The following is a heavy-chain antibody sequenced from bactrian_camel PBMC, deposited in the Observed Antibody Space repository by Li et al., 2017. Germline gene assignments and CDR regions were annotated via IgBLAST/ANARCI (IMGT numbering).Heavy chain of an antibody. D-gene: IGHD2*01. CDR2: FDSDGTV. CDR1: TYPYNAYC. J-gene: IGHJ4*01. Sequence: HVQLVESGGASVQPGGSLSVACTLNTYPYNAYCSGWFRQFPGGKRECLVMFDSDGTVRYGDSVTGRATASAGAGKKTLYLQMSNLEPEDTAIYYCAGVPAGGSCLPEWDPNYMYIYWAPGTQVTVS. V-gene: IGHV3S53*01.